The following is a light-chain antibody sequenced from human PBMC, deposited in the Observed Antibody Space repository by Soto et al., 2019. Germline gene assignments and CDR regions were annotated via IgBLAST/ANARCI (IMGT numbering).Light chain of an antibody. CDR2: GAS. CDR3: QKYNSAPLT. Sequence: DIQMNQSPSSLSASVGDRVTISCRASQGIRNYLAWYQQKPGKVPRLLIYGASTLQSGVPSRFSGSGSGTDFTLTISSLQPEDVATYYCQKYNSAPLTFGGGTKVEI. V-gene: IGKV1-27*01. CDR1: QGIRNY. J-gene: IGKJ4*01.